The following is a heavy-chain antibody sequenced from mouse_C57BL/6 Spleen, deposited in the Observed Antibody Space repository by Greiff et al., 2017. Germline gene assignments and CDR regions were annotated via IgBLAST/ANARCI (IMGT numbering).Heavy chain of an antibody. CDR1: GYTFTSYW. J-gene: IGHJ1*03. V-gene: IGHV1-69*01. CDR3: ARAPYYYGSKRGYFDV. CDR2: IDPSDSYT. D-gene: IGHD1-1*01. Sequence: QVQLKQPGAELVMPGASVKLSCKASGYTFTSYWMHWVKQRPGQGLEWIGEIDPSDSYTNYNQKFKGKSTLTVDKSSSTAYMQLSSLTSEDSAVYYCARAPYYYGSKRGYFDVWGTGTTVTVSS.